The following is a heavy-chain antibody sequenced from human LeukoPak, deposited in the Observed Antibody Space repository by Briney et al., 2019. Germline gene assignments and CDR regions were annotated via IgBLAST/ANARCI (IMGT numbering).Heavy chain of an antibody. V-gene: IGHV3-30*02. CDR1: GFTFSSYG. CDR3: AKDGAIAAAELDY. J-gene: IGHJ4*02. D-gene: IGHD6-13*01. Sequence: GGSLRLSCAASGFTFSSYGMHWVRQAPGKGLEWEAFIRYDGSNKYYADSVKGRFTISRDNSKNTLYLQMNSLRAEDTAVYYCAKDGAIAAAELDYWGQGTLVTVSS. CDR2: IRYDGSNK.